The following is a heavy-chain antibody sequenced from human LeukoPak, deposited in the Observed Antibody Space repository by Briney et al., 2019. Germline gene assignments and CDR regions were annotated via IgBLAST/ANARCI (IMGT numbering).Heavy chain of an antibody. CDR1: GGSISSYY. CDR3: ARDQVTSRGYYYYGMDV. D-gene: IGHD2-21*02. CDR2: IYYSGST. Sequence: SETLSLTCTVSGGSISSYYWSWIRQPPGKGLEWIGYIYYSGSTNYNPSLKSRVTMSVDTSKNQFSLKLSSVTAADTAVYYCARDQVTSRGYYYYGMDVWGQGTTVTVSS. V-gene: IGHV4-59*12. J-gene: IGHJ6*02.